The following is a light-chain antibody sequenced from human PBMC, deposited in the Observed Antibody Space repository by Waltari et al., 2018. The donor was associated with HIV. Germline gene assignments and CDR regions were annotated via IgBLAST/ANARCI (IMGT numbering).Light chain of an antibody. CDR2: DAS. V-gene: IGKV3-11*01. CDR3: QQRSYWPFT. CDR1: QSVSTY. Sequence: EILLTQSPATLSLSPGERTTISCRASQSVSTYLAWYQQKPGQAPRLLIYDASNRATGIPARFSGSGSGTDFTLTISSLEPEDFAVYYCQQRSYWPFTFGQGTKLEIK. J-gene: IGKJ2*01.